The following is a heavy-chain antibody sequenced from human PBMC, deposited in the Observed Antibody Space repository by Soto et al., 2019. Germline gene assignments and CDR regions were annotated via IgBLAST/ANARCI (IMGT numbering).Heavy chain of an antibody. Sequence: QLQLQESGSGLVKPSQTLSLTCAVSGGSISSGGYSWSWIRQPPGKGLEWIGYIYHSGSTYYNPSLKSLVSISVDRSKNQSSLKLSSVTAADTAVYYCARVGGYAPLIYFDYWGQGTLVTVSS. D-gene: IGHD5-12*01. CDR1: GGSISSGGYS. J-gene: IGHJ4*02. CDR3: ARVGGYAPLIYFDY. CDR2: IYHSGST. V-gene: IGHV4-30-2*01.